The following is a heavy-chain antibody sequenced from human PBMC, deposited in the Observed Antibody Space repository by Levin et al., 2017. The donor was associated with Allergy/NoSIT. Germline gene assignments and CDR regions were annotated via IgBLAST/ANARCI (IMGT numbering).Heavy chain of an antibody. J-gene: IGHJ3*02. CDR1: GGSISSGGYY. CDR2: IHYSGTT. CDR3: ARHLLGSAMVTRAFDI. Sequence: SSETLSLTCTVSGGSISSGGYYWSWIRQHPGKGLEWIGYIHYSGTTYYNPSLKSRLTISVDTSKNQFSLRLSSVTAADTAIYYCARHLLGSAMVTRAFDIWGQGTMVTVSS. D-gene: IGHD5-18*01. V-gene: IGHV4-31*03.